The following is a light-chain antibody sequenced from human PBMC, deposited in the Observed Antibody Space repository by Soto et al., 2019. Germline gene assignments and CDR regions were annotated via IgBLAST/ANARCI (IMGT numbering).Light chain of an antibody. CDR3: QQYNSYPLT. J-gene: IGKJ4*01. CDR1: QSISSW. V-gene: IGKV1-5*01. Sequence: DIQMTQSPSTLSASLGDRVTITCRASQSISSWFAWYQQKPGKAPKLLIYDASSLESGVPSRFRGSGSGTEFTLTISSLQPDDFEPYYCQQYNSYPLTFGGGTKVDIK. CDR2: DAS.